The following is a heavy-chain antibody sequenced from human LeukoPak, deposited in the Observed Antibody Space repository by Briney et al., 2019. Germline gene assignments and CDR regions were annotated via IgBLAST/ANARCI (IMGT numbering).Heavy chain of an antibody. D-gene: IGHD2-2*01. CDR1: GFTFSSYG. J-gene: IGHJ5*02. CDR3: AKERVEYQLLAVYNWFDP. CDR2: ISGSSGST. Sequence: GGSLRLSCAASGFTFSSYGMHWVRQAPGKGLEWVSAISGSSGSTYYADSVKGRFTISRDNSKNTLYLQMNSLRAEDTAVYYCAKERVEYQLLAVYNWFDPWGQGTLVTVSS. V-gene: IGHV3-23*01.